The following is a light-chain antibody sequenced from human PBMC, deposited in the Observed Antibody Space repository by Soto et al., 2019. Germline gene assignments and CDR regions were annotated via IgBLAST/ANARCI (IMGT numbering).Light chain of an antibody. CDR2: AAS. CDR3: QQSYSTPPT. Sequence: DIQMTQSPSSLSASVGDRVTITCRASQSISTYLNWYQHKPGKAPKLLIYAASSLQSGVPSRFSGSGSGAHFTLTISSLQPEDFATYYCQQSYSTPPTFGQGTKLEIK. J-gene: IGKJ2*01. V-gene: IGKV1-39*01. CDR1: QSISTY.